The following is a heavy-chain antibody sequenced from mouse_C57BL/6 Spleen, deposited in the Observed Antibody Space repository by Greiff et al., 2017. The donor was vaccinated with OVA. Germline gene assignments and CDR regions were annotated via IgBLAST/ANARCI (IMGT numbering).Heavy chain of an antibody. V-gene: IGHV1-72*01. CDR2: IDPNSGGT. D-gene: IGHD1-1*01. Sequence: VQLQQPGAELVKPGASVKLSCKASGYTFTSYWMHWVKQRPGRGLEWIGRIDPNSGGTKYNEKFKSKATLTVDKPSSTAYMQLSSLTSEDSAVYYCARSGFITTVVGEDYYAMDYWGQGTSVTVSS. CDR3: ARSGFITTVVGEDYYAMDY. J-gene: IGHJ4*01. CDR1: GYTFTSYW.